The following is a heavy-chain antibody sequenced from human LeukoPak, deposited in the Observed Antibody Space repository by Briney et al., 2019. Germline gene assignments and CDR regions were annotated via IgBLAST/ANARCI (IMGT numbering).Heavy chain of an antibody. CDR2: IFHSGNT. J-gene: IGHJ4*02. Sequence: SETLSLTCTVSGGSISSYYWSWIRQPPGKGLEWIGYIFHSGNTDYNPSLKSRVTISIDTSKNQFSLKLSSVTAADTAVYYCARNSNYFDYWGQGTLVTVSS. V-gene: IGHV4-59*08. CDR1: GGSISSYY. CDR3: ARNSNYFDY.